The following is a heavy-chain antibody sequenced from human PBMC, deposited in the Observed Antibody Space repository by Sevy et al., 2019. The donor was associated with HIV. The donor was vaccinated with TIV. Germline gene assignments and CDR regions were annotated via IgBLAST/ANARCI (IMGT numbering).Heavy chain of an antibody. V-gene: IGHV4-39*01. D-gene: IGHD5-18*01. Sequence: SETLSLTCTVSGGSISISNYYWGWIRQPPGKGLEWIGSIYYSGSTYNNPSLQSRVTISVDTSKNQFSLGLSSVTAADTAVYYCARHPGYSYGPYYFDYWGQGTLVTVSS. CDR2: IYYSGST. CDR3: ARHPGYSYGPYYFDY. CDR1: GGSISISNYY. J-gene: IGHJ4*02.